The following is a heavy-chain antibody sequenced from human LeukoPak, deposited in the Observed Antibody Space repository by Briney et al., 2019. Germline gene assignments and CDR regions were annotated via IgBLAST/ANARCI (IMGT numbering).Heavy chain of an antibody. V-gene: IGHV3-48*03. D-gene: IGHD2-15*01. J-gene: IGHJ1*01. CDR2: ISNSESST. CDR1: GFTLSSYE. CDR3: ARGRYCTGGSCYSGRYFQH. Sequence: GASLRLSCAASGFTLSSYEMNWVRQAPGKGLEWVSTISNSESSTYYADSVKGRFTISRDNAKNSLYLQMNSLRGEDTAVYYCARGRYCTGGSCYSGRYFQHWGQGTLVTVSS.